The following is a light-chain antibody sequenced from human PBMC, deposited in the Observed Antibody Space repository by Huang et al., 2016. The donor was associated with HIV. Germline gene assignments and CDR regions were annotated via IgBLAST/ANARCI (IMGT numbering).Light chain of an antibody. V-gene: IGKV3-20*01. CDR3: QHYGTLFT. CDR1: QSVRASN. J-gene: IGKJ2*01. CDR2: DAS. Sequence: EIILTQSPATLSLSPGERATLSCRARQSVRASNLAWYQQKLGQAPRLLIYDASTRATGSADRISASGSETDFTLTISRLEPEDFAVYYCQHYGTLFTFGQGTEVEIK.